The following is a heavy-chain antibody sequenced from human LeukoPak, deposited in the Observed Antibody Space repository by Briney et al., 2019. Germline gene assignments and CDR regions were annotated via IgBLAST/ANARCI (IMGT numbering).Heavy chain of an antibody. Sequence: GGSLRLSCAASGFTFDDYAMHWVRQAPGKGLEWVSGISWNSGSISYADSVKGRFTNSRDNAKNSLYLQMNSLRAEDTALYYCAKDRIAVAPHYAFDIWGQGTMVTVSS. CDR3: AKDRIAVAPHYAFDI. CDR1: GFTFDDYA. V-gene: IGHV3-9*01. J-gene: IGHJ3*02. CDR2: ISWNSGSI. D-gene: IGHD6-19*01.